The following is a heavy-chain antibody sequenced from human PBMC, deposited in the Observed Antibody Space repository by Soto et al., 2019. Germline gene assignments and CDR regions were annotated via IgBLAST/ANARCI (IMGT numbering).Heavy chain of an antibody. V-gene: IGHV4-31*03. CDR2: IYYSGST. CDR3: ARTHIVVVTATLSDWYFDL. J-gene: IGHJ2*01. D-gene: IGHD2-21*02. Sequence: QVQLQESGPGLVKPSQTLSLTCTVSGGSISSGGYYWSWIRQHPGKGLEWIGYIYYSGSTYYNPSLKSRVTISVDWSKNQFSLKLSCVTAADTAVYYCARTHIVVVTATLSDWYFDLWGRGTLVTVSS. CDR1: GGSISSGGYY.